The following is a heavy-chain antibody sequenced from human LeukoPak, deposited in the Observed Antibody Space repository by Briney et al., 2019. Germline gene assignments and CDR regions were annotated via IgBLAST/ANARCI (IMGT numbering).Heavy chain of an antibody. J-gene: IGHJ5*02. CDR2: IIGTGVST. CDR3: AKGKAYNNLDWFDP. CDR1: GFTFSSFA. V-gene: IGHV3-23*01. D-gene: IGHD4-11*01. Sequence: GSLRLSCAASGFTFSSFAMTWVRQAPGKGLEWVSSIIGTGVSTFLADSVKGRFTNPRGNSKNTLYLQMNSLRAEDTAVYYCAKGKAYNNLDWFDPWGQGTLVTVS.